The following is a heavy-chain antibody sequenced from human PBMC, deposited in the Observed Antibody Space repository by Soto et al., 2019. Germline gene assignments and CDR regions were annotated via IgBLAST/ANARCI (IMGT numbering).Heavy chain of an antibody. Sequence: QVQLVESGGGVVQPGRSLRLSCAASGFTFSSHGLHWVRQAPSRGLEWVAVISYDGTNKQYGDSVKGRFTISRDNSQNNLYLQMNSLRAEDTAVYYFVKDRRTEAYGMEVWGQGTTGTVSS. CDR2: ISYDGTNK. J-gene: IGHJ6*02. V-gene: IGHV3-30*18. D-gene: IGHD2-21*01. CDR3: VKDRRTEAYGMEV. CDR1: GFTFSSHG.